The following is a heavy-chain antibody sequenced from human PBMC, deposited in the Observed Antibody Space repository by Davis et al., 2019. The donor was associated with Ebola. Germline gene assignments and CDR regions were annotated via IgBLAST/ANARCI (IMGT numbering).Heavy chain of an antibody. CDR3: AKVRSYDAFDI. Sequence: GGSLRLSCAASGFTVSSNYMSWVRQAPGKGLEWVAVIWYDGSNKYYADSVKGRFTISRDNSKNTLYLQMNSLRAEDTAVYYCAKVRSYDAFDIWGQGTMVTVSS. J-gene: IGHJ3*02. CDR1: GFTVSSNY. CDR2: IWYDGSNK. V-gene: IGHV3-33*06.